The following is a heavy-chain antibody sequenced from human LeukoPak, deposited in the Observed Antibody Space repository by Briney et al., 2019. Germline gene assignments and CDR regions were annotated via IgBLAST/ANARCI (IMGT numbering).Heavy chain of an antibody. V-gene: IGHV1-18*01. CDR2: ISAYNGNT. D-gene: IGHD6-13*01. J-gene: IGHJ5*02. Sequence: ASVKVSCKASGYTFTSYGISWVRQAPGQGLEWMGWISAYNGNTNYAQKLQGRVTMTTDTSTSTAYMELRSLRSDDTAVYYCAREVIPGQQLARARTRWFDPWGQGTLVTVSS. CDR3: AREVIPGQQLARARTRWFDP. CDR1: GYTFTSYG.